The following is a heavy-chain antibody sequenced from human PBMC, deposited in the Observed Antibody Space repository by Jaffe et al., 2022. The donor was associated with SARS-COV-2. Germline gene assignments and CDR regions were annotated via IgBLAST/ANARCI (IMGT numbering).Heavy chain of an antibody. J-gene: IGHJ3*02. CDR3: ARDREFYSGYVNDAFDI. D-gene: IGHD5-12*01. V-gene: IGHV1-18*01. CDR1: GYTFNKNG. Sequence: QVQLVQSGAEVKKPGASVKVSCKASGYTFNKNGVSWVRQAPGQGLEWMGWISAFSGNTNYAQKFQGRLTMTTDTSTTTAYMELRSLRSDDTALYYCARDREFYSGYVNDAFDIWGQGTMVTVSS. CDR2: ISAFSGNT.